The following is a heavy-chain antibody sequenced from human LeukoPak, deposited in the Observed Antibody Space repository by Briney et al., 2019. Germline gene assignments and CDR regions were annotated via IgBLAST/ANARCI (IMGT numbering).Heavy chain of an antibody. CDR2: ISGSGGST. J-gene: IGHJ4*02. CDR1: GFTFSSYA. V-gene: IGHV3-23*01. D-gene: IGHD4-17*01. Sequence: GGSLRLSCAASGFTFSSYAMSWVRQAPGKGLEWVSAISGSGGSTYYADSVRGRFTISKDNSKNTLYLQMNSLRAEDTAVYYCAKDQSRLLYGDYVHYFDYWGQRTLVTVSS. CDR3: AKDQSRLLYGDYVHYFDY.